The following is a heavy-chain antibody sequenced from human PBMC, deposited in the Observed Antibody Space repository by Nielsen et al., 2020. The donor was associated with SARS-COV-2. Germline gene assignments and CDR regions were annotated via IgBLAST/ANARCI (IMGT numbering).Heavy chain of an antibody. Sequence: GESLKISCAASGFTFSSYAMSWVRQAPGKGLEWVSAMSGSGGSTYYADSVKGRFTISRDNSKNSLYLQMNSLRTEDTALYYCAKDIGSSSWYDPNWFDPWGQGTLVTVSS. V-gene: IGHV3-23*01. CDR3: AKDIGSSSWYDPNWFDP. CDR2: MSGSGGST. D-gene: IGHD6-13*01. CDR1: GFTFSSYA. J-gene: IGHJ5*02.